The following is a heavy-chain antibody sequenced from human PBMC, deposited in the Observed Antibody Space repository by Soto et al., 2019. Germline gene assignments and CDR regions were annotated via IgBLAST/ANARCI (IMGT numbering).Heavy chain of an antibody. CDR1: RLTFGKLA. D-gene: IGHD2-2*01. V-gene: IGHV3-23*01. CDR2: ISGSGGLT. CDR3: ADRVERCSSFYPPDN. Sequence: EGQLLQSGGGLVQPGGSLTLSCAASRLTFGKLAMNWVRQAPGKGLEWVSGISGSGGLTYYADSVRGRLTISRDNSKNTLYLQMESLRVDDTAVYYCADRVERCSSFYPPDNWVQGTQVTVSS. J-gene: IGHJ1*01.